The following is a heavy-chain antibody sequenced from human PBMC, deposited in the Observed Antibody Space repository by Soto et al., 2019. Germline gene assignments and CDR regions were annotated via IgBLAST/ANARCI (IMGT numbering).Heavy chain of an antibody. Sequence: GGSLRLSCAASGFTFSRYSMNWVRQAPGKGLEWVSSISSSSSYIYYADSVKGRFTISRDNAKNSLYLQMNSLRAEDTAVYYCARDLVIGVIVGSSRAFDIWGQGTMVTVSS. CDR3: ARDLVIGVIVGSSRAFDI. J-gene: IGHJ3*02. V-gene: IGHV3-21*01. D-gene: IGHD1-26*01. CDR2: ISSSSSYI. CDR1: GFTFSRYS.